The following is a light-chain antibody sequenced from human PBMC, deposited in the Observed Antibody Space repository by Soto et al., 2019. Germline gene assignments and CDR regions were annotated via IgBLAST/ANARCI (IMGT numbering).Light chain of an antibody. CDR3: QQYNTWPYT. V-gene: IGKV3-15*01. CDR1: QSVSSS. Sequence: EIVMTQSPATLSVSPGEGATLSCRASQSVSSSLAWIQQKPGQAPRLLIYGASTRATVIPARFSGSGSGTEFTRTISSLQSEDFAVYYCQQYNTWPYTFGQGTKLEIK. J-gene: IGKJ2*01. CDR2: GAS.